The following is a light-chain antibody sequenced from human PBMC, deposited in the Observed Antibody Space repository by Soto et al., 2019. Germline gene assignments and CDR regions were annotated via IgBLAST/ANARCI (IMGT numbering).Light chain of an antibody. CDR1: SSNIGSNT. CDR3: AAWDDSLNGVV. V-gene: IGLV1-44*01. Sequence: QSVLTQPPSASGTPGQRVTISCSGSSSNIGSNTVNWYQQLPGTAPKLLIYSNNQRPSGVPDRFSGSKSGTSASLAISGLQLEDEADYYCAAWDDSLNGVVFGGGTKLTVI. CDR2: SNN. J-gene: IGLJ2*01.